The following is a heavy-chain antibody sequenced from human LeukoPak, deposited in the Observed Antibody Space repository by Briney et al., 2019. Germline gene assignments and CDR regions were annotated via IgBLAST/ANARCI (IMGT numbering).Heavy chain of an antibody. CDR1: GGSISSGSYY. V-gene: IGHV4-61*02. CDR3: SRCATFGGVINYFGY. CDR2: IYTSGST. J-gene: IGHJ4*02. Sequence: PSQTLSLTCTVSGGSISSGSYYWSWIRQPAGKGLEWIGRIYTSGSTNYNPSLKSRVTISVDTSKNQFSLRLSSVTAAGTAVHYWSRCATFGGVINYFGYWGQGTLVTVSS. D-gene: IGHD3-16*02.